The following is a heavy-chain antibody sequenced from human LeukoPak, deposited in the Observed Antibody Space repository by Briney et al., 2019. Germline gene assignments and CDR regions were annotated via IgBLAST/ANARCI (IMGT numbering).Heavy chain of an antibody. Sequence: SETLSLTCTVSGGSISSYYWSWIRQPPGKGLEWIGYIYYSGSTNYNPSLKSRVTISVDTSKNQFSLKLSSVTAADTAVYYCASPNDVGYWGQGTLVTVSS. CDR2: IYYSGST. CDR1: GGSISSYY. J-gene: IGHJ4*02. V-gene: IGHV4-59*01. CDR3: ASPNDVGY. D-gene: IGHD1-1*01.